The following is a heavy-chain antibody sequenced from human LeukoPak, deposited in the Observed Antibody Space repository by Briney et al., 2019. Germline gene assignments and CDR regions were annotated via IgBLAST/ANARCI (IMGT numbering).Heavy chain of an antibody. J-gene: IGHJ4*02. CDR3: ARIGTMIFGDY. D-gene: IGHD3/OR15-3a*01. CDR2: INPSSGDT. V-gene: IGHV1-2*02. Sequence: ASVKVSCKASGYTFTGYYMYWVRQAPGQGLEWMGWINPSSGDTRYAQTFQGRVTMTRDTSISTAYMELDSLISDDTAVYFCARIGTMIFGDYWGQGTLVIVSS. CDR1: GYTFTGYY.